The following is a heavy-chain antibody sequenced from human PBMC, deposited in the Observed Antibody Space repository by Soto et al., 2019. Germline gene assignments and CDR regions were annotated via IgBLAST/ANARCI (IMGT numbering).Heavy chain of an antibody. CDR3: ARDQSGQLVVYYYYYYGMDV. J-gene: IGHJ6*02. CDR1: GFTFRTYT. D-gene: IGHD6-6*01. Sequence: GGSLRLSCISSGFTFRTYTMNRVRQAPGKGLEWVSGIRGFSPYTFYAESVKGRFTISRDNAKNSLYLQMNSLRAEDTAVYYCARDQSGQLVVYYYYYYGMDVWGQGTTVTVSS. CDR2: IRGFSPYT. V-gene: IGHV3-21*01.